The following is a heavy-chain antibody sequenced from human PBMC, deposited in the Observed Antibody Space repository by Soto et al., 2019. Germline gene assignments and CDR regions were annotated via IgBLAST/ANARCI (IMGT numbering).Heavy chain of an antibody. J-gene: IGHJ3*01. CDR3: AKDPNGDYLGAFDC. Sequence: QMLESGGGLVQPGGSLRLSCAASGFTFGNYVVTWVRQAPGRGLEWVSAISASGGGTFYADSVRGRFTISRDKYKNTLYLEMNSLRAEDTGLYFCAKDPNGDYLGAFDCLGRGKMVIVSS. D-gene: IGHD4-17*01. CDR1: GFTFGNYV. V-gene: IGHV3-23*01. CDR2: ISASGGGT.